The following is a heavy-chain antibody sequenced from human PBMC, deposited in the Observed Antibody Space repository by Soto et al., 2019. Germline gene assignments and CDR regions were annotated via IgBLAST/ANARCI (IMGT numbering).Heavy chain of an antibody. CDR1: GGSISSGDYY. Sequence: SETLSLTCTVSGGSISSGDYYWSWIRQPPGKGLEWIGYIYYSGSTYYNPSLKSRVTVSKDTSKNQFSLKLTSVTAADTAVYFFERSLAKLDHYAYWSQGALVTVSS. D-gene: IGHD3-3*01. CDR2: IYYSGST. J-gene: IGHJ4*02. CDR3: ERSLAKLDHYAY. V-gene: IGHV4-30-4*01.